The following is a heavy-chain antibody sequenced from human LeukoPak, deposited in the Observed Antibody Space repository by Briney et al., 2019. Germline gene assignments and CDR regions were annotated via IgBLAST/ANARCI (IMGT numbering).Heavy chain of an antibody. D-gene: IGHD4-17*01. Sequence: PSETLSLTCTVSGGSISSSSYYWGWVRQPPGKGLEWIGSIYYSGSTYYNPSLKSRVTISVDTSKNQFSLKLRSVTAADTAVYYCARDYGDLNYWGQGTLVTVSS. V-gene: IGHV4-39*01. J-gene: IGHJ4*02. CDR3: ARDYGDLNY. CDR1: GGSISSSSYY. CDR2: IYYSGST.